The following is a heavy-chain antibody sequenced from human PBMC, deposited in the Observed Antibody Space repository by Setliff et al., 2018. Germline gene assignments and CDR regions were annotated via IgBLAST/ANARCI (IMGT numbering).Heavy chain of an antibody. D-gene: IGHD1-20*01. CDR2: IFPTGTT. CDR1: GDSITSGSVY. CDR3: ARYNSSAACFDL. J-gene: IGHJ5*02. V-gene: IGHV4-61*02. Sequence: PSETLSLTCTVSGDSITSGSVYWSRIRQPAGKGLEWIGRIFPTGTTNYNPDLKSRVTMSVDTSKKRFSLMLRSVTAADTAIYYCARYNSSAACFDLWGPGTLVTVSS.